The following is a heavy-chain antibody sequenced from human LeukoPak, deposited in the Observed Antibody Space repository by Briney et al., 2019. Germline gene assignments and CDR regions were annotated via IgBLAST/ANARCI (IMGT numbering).Heavy chain of an antibody. CDR2: ISGSGGST. Sequence: GGTLRLSCAASGFTFSSYGMSWVRQAPGKGLEWVSAISGSGGSTYYADSVKGRFTISRDNSKNTLYLQMNSLRAEDTAVYYCAKAKQWLVGGFDYWGQGTLVTVSS. D-gene: IGHD6-19*01. J-gene: IGHJ4*02. V-gene: IGHV3-23*01. CDR1: GFTFSSYG. CDR3: AKAKQWLVGGFDY.